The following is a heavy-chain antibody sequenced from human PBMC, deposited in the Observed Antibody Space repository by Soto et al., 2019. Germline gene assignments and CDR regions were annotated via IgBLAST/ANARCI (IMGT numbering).Heavy chain of an antibody. V-gene: IGHV1-69*10. CDR2: IIPILGIA. D-gene: IGHD3-22*01. Sequence: ASVKVSCKASGGTFSSYAISWVRQAPGQGLEWMGGIIPILGIANYAQKFQGRVTITADKSTSTAYMELSSLRSEDTAVYYCVRDLSPYYDSSGYYLGYWGQGTLVTVSS. CDR1: GGTFSSYA. J-gene: IGHJ4*02. CDR3: VRDLSPYYDSSGYYLGY.